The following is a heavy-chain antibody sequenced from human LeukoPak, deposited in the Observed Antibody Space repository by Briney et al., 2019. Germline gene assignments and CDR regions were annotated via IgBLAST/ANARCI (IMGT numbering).Heavy chain of an antibody. CDR2: INSDGSTA. Sequence: GGSLRLSCAASGFTFSSYWMHWVRQAPGKGLVWVSRINSDGSTASYADSVRGRFTISRDNVKNSLYLQMNSLRADDTAVYYCARDAGSYHFDYWGQGTLVTVSS. CDR1: GFTFSSYW. V-gene: IGHV3-74*01. D-gene: IGHD3-10*01. CDR3: ARDAGSYHFDY. J-gene: IGHJ4*02.